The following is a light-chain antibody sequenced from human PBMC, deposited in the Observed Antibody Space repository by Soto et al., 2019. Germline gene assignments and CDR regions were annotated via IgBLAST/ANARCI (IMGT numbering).Light chain of an antibody. CDR3: QSYDSTMSARYV. CDR2: GGT. CDR1: GTNIGNNY. J-gene: IGLJ1*01. V-gene: IGLV1-40*01. Sequence: QSVLTQPPSASGTPGQRVTISCSGSGTNIGNNYVYWYQQVPGTAPKLLIVGGTIRPSGLPDRFSASTSGTSASLAITGLQAEDEGDYYCQSYDSTMSARYVFGSGTKLTVL.